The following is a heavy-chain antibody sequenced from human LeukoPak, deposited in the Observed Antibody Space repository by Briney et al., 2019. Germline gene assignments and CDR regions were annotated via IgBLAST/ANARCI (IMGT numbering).Heavy chain of an antibody. Sequence: HPGRSLRLSCAASGFTFSSYGMHWVRQAPGKGLEWVAVIWYDGSNKYYADSVKGRFTISRDNSKNTLYLQMNSLRAEDTAVYYCARRRIFGSPYYYYYMDVWGKGTTVTVSS. D-gene: IGHD3-10*01. CDR3: ARRRIFGSPYYYYYMDV. CDR1: GFTFSSYG. J-gene: IGHJ6*03. V-gene: IGHV3-33*01. CDR2: IWYDGSNK.